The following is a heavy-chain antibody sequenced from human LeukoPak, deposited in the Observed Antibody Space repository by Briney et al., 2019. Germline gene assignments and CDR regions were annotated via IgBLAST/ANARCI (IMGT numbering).Heavy chain of an antibody. J-gene: IGHJ6*02. CDR2: IYYSGST. V-gene: IGHV4-39*07. CDR1: GGSISSSTYY. Sequence: SETLSLTCTVSGGSISSSTYYWAWIRQPPGRGLEWIGNIYYSGSTYYNPSLKSRVTISVDTSKNQFSLKLSSVTAADTAVYYCARAPTRPIAAAGLTPFYYYYGMDAWGQGTTVTVSS. CDR3: ARAPTRPIAAAGLTPFYYYYGMDA. D-gene: IGHD6-13*01.